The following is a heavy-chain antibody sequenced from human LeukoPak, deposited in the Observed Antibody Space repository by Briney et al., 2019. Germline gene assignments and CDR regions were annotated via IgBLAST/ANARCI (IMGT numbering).Heavy chain of an antibody. CDR3: ARDIGSSTPRGDY. V-gene: IGHV4-4*02. CDR1: GGSISSSNW. D-gene: IGHD2-15*01. J-gene: IGHJ4*02. Sequence: SETLSLTCAVSGGSISSSNWWSWVRQPPGKGLEWIGEIYHSGSTNYNPSLKSRVTISVDKSKNHFSLNLSSVTAADTAVYYCARDIGSSTPRGDYWGQGTLVTVSS. CDR2: IYHSGST.